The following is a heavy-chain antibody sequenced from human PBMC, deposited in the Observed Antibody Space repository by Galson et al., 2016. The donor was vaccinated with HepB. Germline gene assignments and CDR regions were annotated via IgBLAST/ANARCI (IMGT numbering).Heavy chain of an antibody. CDR2: IGSDGGT. CDR1: GFSFSTYD. CDR3: ARIFYDRLTRDYYGMDV. V-gene: IGHV3-13*04. Sequence: SLRLSCAGSGFSFSTYDMHWLRQATGKGLEWVSAIGSDGGTYYSGSVKGRFTISRDNAKNSLYLQMDSLRDGDTAVYYCARIFYDRLTRDYYGMDVWGQGTTVTVSS. D-gene: IGHD3-9*01. J-gene: IGHJ6*02.